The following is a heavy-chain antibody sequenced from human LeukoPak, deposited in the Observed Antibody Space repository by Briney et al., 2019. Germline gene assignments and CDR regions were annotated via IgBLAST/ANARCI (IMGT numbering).Heavy chain of an antibody. CDR2: VSGSGDRM. CDR1: GFTFDNYW. CDR3: AKAAAAPGFDF. V-gene: IGHV3-23*01. J-gene: IGHJ4*02. D-gene: IGHD6-13*01. Sequence: GGSLRLSCATSGFTFDNYWMHWVRQAPGKGLEWVATVSGSGDRMYHADSVKGRFTISRDNSKNTIYLQMNSLRAEDTALYYCAKAAAAPGFDFWGQGTLVTVSS.